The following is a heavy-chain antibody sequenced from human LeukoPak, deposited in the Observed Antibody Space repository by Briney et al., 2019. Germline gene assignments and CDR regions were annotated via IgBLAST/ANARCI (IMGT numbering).Heavy chain of an antibody. Sequence: PSETLSLTCTVSGGSISSYYWSWIRQPPGKGLEWVGYIYYSGSTNYNPSLKSRVTISVDTSKNQFSLKLSSVTAADTAVYYCASEASSDDAFDIWGQGTMVTVSS. CDR1: GGSISSYY. V-gene: IGHV4-59*01. CDR2: IYYSGST. J-gene: IGHJ3*02. CDR3: ASEASSDDAFDI.